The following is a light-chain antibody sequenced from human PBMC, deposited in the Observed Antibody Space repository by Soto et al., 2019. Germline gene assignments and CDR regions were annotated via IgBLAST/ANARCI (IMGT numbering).Light chain of an antibody. CDR2: AAS. J-gene: IGKJ1*01. Sequence: DIPMTQSPSSVSASVGDRVTITCRASQGFSSWLAWYQQKPGKAPKLLIYAASSLQSGVPSRFSGSGSGTDFTLTISSLQPEDFATYYCQQANSFPWTCGQGTKVEIK. CDR1: QGFSSW. CDR3: QQANSFPWT. V-gene: IGKV1-12*02.